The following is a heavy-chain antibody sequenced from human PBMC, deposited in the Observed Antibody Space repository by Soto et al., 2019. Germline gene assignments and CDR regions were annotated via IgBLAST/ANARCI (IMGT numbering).Heavy chain of an antibody. J-gene: IGHJ2*01. CDR1: GGSISSYY. CDR3: ARATPAFCSGDCYSWYFDL. V-gene: IGHV4-59*01. CDR2: IFYSGST. Sequence: QVQLQESGPGLVKPSETLSLTCTVSGGSISSYYWSWIRQPPGKGLEWIGYIFYSGSTKYNPSLKSRVTISPDTSKKHFSLKLTSVTAADTAVYYCARATPAFCSGDCYSWYFDLWGRGTLVTVSS. D-gene: IGHD2-21*02.